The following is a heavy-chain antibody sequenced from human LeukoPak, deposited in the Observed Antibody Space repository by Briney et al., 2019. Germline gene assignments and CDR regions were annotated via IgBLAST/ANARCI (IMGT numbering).Heavy chain of an antibody. CDR3: ARRLTQYDCFDP. CDR2: TYYRSTWYN. CDR1: GDSVSSNSVT. V-gene: IGHV6-1*01. Sequence: SQTLSLTCAISGDSVSSNSVTWNWIRQSPSRGLEWLGRTYYRSTWYNDYAVSVRGRITVNPDAAKNQFSLHLNSVTPEDTAVYYCARRLTQYDCFDPWGQGILVTVSS. D-gene: IGHD2-2*01. J-gene: IGHJ5*02.